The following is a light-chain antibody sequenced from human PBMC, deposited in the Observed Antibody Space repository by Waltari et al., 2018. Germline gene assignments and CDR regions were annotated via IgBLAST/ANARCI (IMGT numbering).Light chain of an antibody. CDR1: QPVGDR. V-gene: IGKV1-5*03. J-gene: IGKJ2*01. CDR2: KAS. CDR3: QQYNTVSS. Sequence: DIQITQSPSTVSASVGDRVTIPCRASQPVGDRLAWYKQKPGKAPKLLIYKASTLQKWVPSRFSGSGAGSEFTLTSSSLQPDDVAIYYCQQYNTVSSFGQGTRLEL.